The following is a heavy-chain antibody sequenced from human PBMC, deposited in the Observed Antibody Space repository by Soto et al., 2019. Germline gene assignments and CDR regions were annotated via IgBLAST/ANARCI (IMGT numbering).Heavy chain of an antibody. Sequence: GASVKVSCKASGYTFTDYYIHWVRQAPGQGLEWMGWINPNSGGTIYAQKSQGWVTMTRDTSISTAYMEVSRLRSDDAAVYYCARGVSVIYYYYYMDVWGKGTTGTVSS. CDR3: ARGVSVIYYYYYMDV. J-gene: IGHJ6*03. V-gene: IGHV1-2*04. D-gene: IGHD2-21*01. CDR1: GYTFTDYY. CDR2: INPNSGGT.